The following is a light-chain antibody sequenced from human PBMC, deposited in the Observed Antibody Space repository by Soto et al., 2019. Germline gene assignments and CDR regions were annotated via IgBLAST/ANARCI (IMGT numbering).Light chain of an antibody. V-gene: IGKV1-5*03. CDR1: QSITSW. CDR3: QQYNDYPWT. Sequence: DIQMTQSPSTLSTSVGDRVTITCRASQSITSWLAWYQQKPGKAPKLPIYKASTLESGVPSRFSGSGSETEFTLTISSLQPDDFATYYCQQYNDYPWTFGQGTRV. J-gene: IGKJ1*01. CDR2: KAS.